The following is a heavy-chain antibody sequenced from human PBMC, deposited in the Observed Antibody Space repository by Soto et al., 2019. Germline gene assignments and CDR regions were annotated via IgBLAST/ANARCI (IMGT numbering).Heavy chain of an antibody. CDR3: ARESYDFWSGYSHHDAFDI. V-gene: IGHV3-7*01. Sequence: SLRLSCAASGVTFSSYWMIWVRQAPGKGLEWVANIKQDGSEKYYVDSVKGRFTISRDNAKNSLYLQMNSLRAEDTAVYYCARESYDFWSGYSHHDAFDIWGQGTMVTVSS. J-gene: IGHJ3*02. CDR2: IKQDGSEK. CDR1: GVTFSSYW. D-gene: IGHD3-3*01.